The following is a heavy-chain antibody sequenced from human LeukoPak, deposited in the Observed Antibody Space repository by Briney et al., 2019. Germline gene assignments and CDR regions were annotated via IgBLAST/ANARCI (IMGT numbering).Heavy chain of an antibody. D-gene: IGHD1-1*01. CDR2: IKSKTDGGTT. Sequence: SGGSLRLSCAASGFTFSNAWMSWVRQAPGKGLEWIGRIKSKTDGGTTDYAAPVKGRFTISRDDSTDTLYLQLNSLKTEDTAIYYCTTDPRNGYYFDYWGQETLVTVSS. CDR1: GFTFSNAW. V-gene: IGHV3-15*01. J-gene: IGHJ4*02. CDR3: TTDPRNGYYFDY.